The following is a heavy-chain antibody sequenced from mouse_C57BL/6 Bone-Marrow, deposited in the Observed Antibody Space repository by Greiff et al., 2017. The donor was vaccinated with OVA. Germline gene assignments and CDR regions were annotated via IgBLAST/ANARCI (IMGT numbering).Heavy chain of an antibody. CDR1: GFTFSSYA. D-gene: IGHD2-4*01. CDR2: ISDGGGYT. J-gene: IGHJ3*01. V-gene: IGHV5-4*01. Sequence: EVMLVESGGGLVKPGGSLKLSCAASGFTFSSYAMSWVRQTPGKRLEWVATISDGGGYTYYQDNVKGRFTISRDNASNNPYLQLSHLKSEDTAMYDCAREWFYDDDDEAWFAYWGQGTLVTVAA. CDR3: AREWFYDDDDEAWFAY.